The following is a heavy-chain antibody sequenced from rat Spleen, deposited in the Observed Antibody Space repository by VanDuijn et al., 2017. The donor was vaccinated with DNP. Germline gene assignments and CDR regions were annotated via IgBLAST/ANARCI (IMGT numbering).Heavy chain of an antibody. CDR1: GFTFSSYW. J-gene: IGHJ4*01. CDR3: SKGQHCYAMDA. V-gene: IGHV5-58*01. Sequence: EVQLVETGGGLVQPGRSLKLSCVASGFTFSSYWMFWIRQAPGKGLEWVASINSDGSSTHYSDSVKGRFTISRDNAANTVYLQIKSLRSEDTGTYYFSKGQHCYAMDAWGQGTSVTVCS. CDR2: INSDGSST.